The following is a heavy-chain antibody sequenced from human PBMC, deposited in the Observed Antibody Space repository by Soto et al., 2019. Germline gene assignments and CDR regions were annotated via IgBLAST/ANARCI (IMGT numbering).Heavy chain of an antibody. CDR1: GFTFSSYW. D-gene: IGHD6-6*01. V-gene: IGHV3-74*01. J-gene: IGHJ6*02. Sequence: GGSLRLSCAASGFTFSSYWMHWVRQAPGKGLVWVSRINSDGSSTSYADSVKGRFTISRDNAKNTLYLQMNSLRAEDTAVYYCAREIAARNYYYGMDVWGQGTTVTVSS. CDR3: AREIAARNYYYGMDV. CDR2: INSDGSST.